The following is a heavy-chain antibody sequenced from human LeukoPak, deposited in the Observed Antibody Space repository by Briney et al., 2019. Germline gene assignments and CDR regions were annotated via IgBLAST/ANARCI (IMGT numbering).Heavy chain of an antibody. CDR1: GGSISSYY. V-gene: IGHV4-59*12. CDR2: IYYSGST. J-gene: IGHJ3*01. Sequence: SETLSLTCTVSGGSISSYYWSWIRQPPGKGLEWIGYIYYSGSTNYNPSLKSRVPISVDTSKNQFSLKLSSGTAADTAVYYVGRDGLMITFGGADRIKWAFDVGGEATMVTV. CDR3: GRDGLMITFGGADRIKWAFDV. D-gene: IGHD3-16*01.